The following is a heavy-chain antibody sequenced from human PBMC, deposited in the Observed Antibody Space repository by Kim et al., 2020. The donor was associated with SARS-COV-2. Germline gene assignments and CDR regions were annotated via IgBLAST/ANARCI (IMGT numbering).Heavy chain of an antibody. V-gene: IGHV2-5*02. CDR3: AHGDYDYVWGTYRPPYYFDS. Sequence: SGPTLVKPTQTLSLTCTFSGFFFSSSGVGVGWIRQPPGKALEWLALIYWDDDKRYRPSLKSRLTITKDPSKNQVVLTMTNMDPVDTGTYYCAHGDYDYVWGTYRPPYYFDSWGQGALVTVSS. D-gene: IGHD3-16*02. J-gene: IGHJ4*02. CDR2: IYWDDDK. CDR1: GFFFSSSGVG.